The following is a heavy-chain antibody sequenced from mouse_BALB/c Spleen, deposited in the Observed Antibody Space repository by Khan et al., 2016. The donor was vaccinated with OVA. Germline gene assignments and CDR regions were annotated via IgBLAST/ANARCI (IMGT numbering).Heavy chain of an antibody. Sequence: QVRLQQSGPGLVAPSQSLSITCTISGFSLTNYGVHWVRQPPGKGLEWLVVIWHDGNTAYNSALKSRLTISKDNTKSQVFLKMNSLQTDDTAIYFCARQPYYHYNIMDYWGQGTTVTVSS. CDR3: ARQPYYHYNIMDY. CDR1: GFSLTNYG. J-gene: IGHJ4*01. D-gene: IGHD2-10*01. CDR2: IWHDGNT. V-gene: IGHV2-6-1*01.